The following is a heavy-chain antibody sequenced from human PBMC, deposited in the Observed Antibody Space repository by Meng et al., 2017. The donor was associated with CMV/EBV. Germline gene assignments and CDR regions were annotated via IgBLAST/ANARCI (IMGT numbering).Heavy chain of an antibody. Sequence: SVKVSCKASGGTFSSYAISWVRQAPGQGLEWMGGIIPIFGTANYAQKFQGRVTMTRDTSISTAYMELSRLRSDDTAVYYCARQLQFGEYGMDVWGQGTTVTVSS. CDR3: ARQLQFGEYGMDV. J-gene: IGHJ6*02. V-gene: IGHV1-69*05. CDR2: IIPIFGTA. D-gene: IGHD2-2*01. CDR1: GGTFSSYA.